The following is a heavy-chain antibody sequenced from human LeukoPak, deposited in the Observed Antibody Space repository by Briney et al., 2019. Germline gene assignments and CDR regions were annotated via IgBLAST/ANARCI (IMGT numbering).Heavy chain of an antibody. V-gene: IGHV4-4*02. CDR1: SGSIFSSNW. Sequence: SETLSLTCAVSSGSIFSSNWWSWVRQPPGKGLEWIGQIFHSGSTSYSPSLKSRVTISVDTSKNQFSLKLSSVTAADTAVYYCARETSQKGAHYMDVWGKGTTVTISS. D-gene: IGHD3-16*01. CDR2: IFHSGST. J-gene: IGHJ6*03. CDR3: ARETSQKGAHYMDV.